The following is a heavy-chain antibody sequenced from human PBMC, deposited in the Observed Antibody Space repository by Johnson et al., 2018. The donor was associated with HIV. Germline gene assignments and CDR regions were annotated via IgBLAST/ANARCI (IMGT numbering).Heavy chain of an antibody. V-gene: IGHV3-NL1*01. CDR1: GFTFSSYG. CDR2: INSDGSST. Sequence: QVQLVESGGGVVQPGRSLRLSCAASGFTFSSYGMHWVRQAPGKGLEWVSRINSDGSSTYYADSVKGRFTISRDNSRNTLYMQMNSLRPEDTAVYYCARDRPSGWPDAFDIWGQGTMVTVSS. D-gene: IGHD6-19*01. J-gene: IGHJ3*02. CDR3: ARDRPSGWPDAFDI.